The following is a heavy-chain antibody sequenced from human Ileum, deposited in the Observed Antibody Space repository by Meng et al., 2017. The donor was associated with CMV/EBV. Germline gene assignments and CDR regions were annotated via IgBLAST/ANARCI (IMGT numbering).Heavy chain of an antibody. Sequence: QGHLQESGLGLVKPSETLSLTCTVSGASLNDYYWSWIRQPAGKGLEWIGRIFATGTTNYNPSLKSRVTMSVDTSKNQFSLKLTSVTAADTAVYFCARDRFDPWGQGALVTVSS. CDR3: ARDRFDP. CDR1: GASLNDYY. CDR2: IFATGTT. J-gene: IGHJ5*02. V-gene: IGHV4-4*07.